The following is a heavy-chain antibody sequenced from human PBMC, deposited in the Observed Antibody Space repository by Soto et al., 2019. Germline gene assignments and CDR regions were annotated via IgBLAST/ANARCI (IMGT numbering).Heavy chain of an antibody. CDR1: GFSFSAYA. J-gene: IGHJ4*02. V-gene: IGHV3-23*01. CDR2: ISGSGRIT. Sequence: DVQLLESGGGLAQPGESLRLSCVASGFSFSAYAMSWVRQSPGKGFEWVSTISGSGRITNYADSVKGRFTTSKDTSTNTLYLHMNSLTADDTARYYCVKERIELWLIDYWGQGTLVTVSS. D-gene: IGHD3-16*01. CDR3: VKERIELWLIDY.